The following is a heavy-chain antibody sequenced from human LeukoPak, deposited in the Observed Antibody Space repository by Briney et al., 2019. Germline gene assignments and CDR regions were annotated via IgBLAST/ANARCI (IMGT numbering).Heavy chain of an antibody. CDR2: QYYGSNT. V-gene: IGHV4-39*01. CDR1: SGSIRDKYY. D-gene: IGHD3-16*01. CDR3: ARHWGHNYYYGLGV. Sequence: PSETLSLTCSVSSGSIRDKYYWGWIRQPPGKGLEGISSQYYGSNTYYTPYLESRVTISLDASRNQFYLQLRSVTAADTAVYYCARHWGHNYYYGLGVWGQGTSVIVAS. J-gene: IGHJ6*02.